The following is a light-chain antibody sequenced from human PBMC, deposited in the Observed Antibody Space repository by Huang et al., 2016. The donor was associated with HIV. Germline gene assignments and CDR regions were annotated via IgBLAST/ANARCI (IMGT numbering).Light chain of an antibody. CDR1: QNILYSSTSKNY. V-gene: IGKV4-1*01. CDR3: QQYYSTPCT. Sequence: IVMTQSPDSLTVSVGGRPTFECRSSQNILYSSTSKNYLAWYHEKPGQSPQRLIYWATARESGIPDRFTGSGSETDFTLTINNVQAEDVAIYYCQQYYSTPCTFGQGTRLEI. CDR2: WAT. J-gene: IGKJ2*02.